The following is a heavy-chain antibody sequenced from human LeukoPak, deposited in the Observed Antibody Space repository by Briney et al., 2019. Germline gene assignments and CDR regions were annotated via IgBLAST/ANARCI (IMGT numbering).Heavy chain of an antibody. CDR1: GFTFRDYY. V-gene: IGHV3-11*04. CDR2: ISSSGSTI. J-gene: IGHJ4*02. CDR3: ARVARSYYYGSGSYYRGDYFDY. Sequence: PGGSLRLSCAASGFTFRDYYMSWIRQAPGKGLEWVSYISSSGSTIYYADSVKGRFTISRDNAKNSLYLQMNSLRAEDTAVYYCARVARSYYYGSGSYYRGDYFDYWGQGTLVTVSS. D-gene: IGHD3-10*01.